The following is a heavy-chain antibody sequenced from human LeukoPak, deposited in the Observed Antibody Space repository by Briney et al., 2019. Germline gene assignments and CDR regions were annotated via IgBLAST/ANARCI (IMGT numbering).Heavy chain of an antibody. CDR3: ARSLITVAGATAGFDF. CDR2: IYYSGST. Sequence: PSETLSLTCTVSGGSVSSGSYYWIWLRPPPGQGLVWIAYIYYSGSTNYNPSLKNRDTISVDTSKNQFSLKLTSVTAADTAVYYCARSLITVAGATAGFDFWGQGTLVTVSS. CDR1: GGSVSSGSYY. D-gene: IGHD6-19*01. J-gene: IGHJ4*02. V-gene: IGHV4-61*01.